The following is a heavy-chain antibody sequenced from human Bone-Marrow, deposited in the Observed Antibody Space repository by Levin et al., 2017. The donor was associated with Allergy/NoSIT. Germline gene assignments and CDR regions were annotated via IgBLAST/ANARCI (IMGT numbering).Heavy chain of an antibody. CDR3: ARALRGAKPRPASGGYYYYGMDV. J-gene: IGHJ6*02. CDR1: GFTFSSYW. CDR2: INSDGSST. V-gene: IGHV3-74*01. Sequence: PGGSLRLSCAASGFTFSSYWMHWVRQAPGKGLEWVSRINSDGSSTCYADSVKGRFTISRDNAKNTLYLQMNSLRAEDTAVYYCARALRGAKPRPASGGYYYYGMDVWGQGTTVTVSS. D-gene: IGHD5/OR15-5a*01.